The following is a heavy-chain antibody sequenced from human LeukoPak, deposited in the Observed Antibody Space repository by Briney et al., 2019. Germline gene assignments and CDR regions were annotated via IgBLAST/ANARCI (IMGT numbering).Heavy chain of an antibody. CDR2: INPNSGAT. D-gene: IGHD3-10*01. Sequence: ASVKVSCKASGYAFTGYYIHWVRQAPGQGLEWMGWINPNSGATNFAQKFQGRVTMTRDTSISTAYMELSRLRSDDTAVYYCARYYGSGSYYNQNNWFDPWGQGTLVTVSS. J-gene: IGHJ5*02. CDR3: ARYYGSGSYYNQNNWFDP. CDR1: GYAFTGYY. V-gene: IGHV1-2*02.